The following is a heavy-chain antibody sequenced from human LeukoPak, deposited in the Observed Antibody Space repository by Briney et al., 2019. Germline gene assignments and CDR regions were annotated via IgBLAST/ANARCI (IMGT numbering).Heavy chain of an antibody. J-gene: IGHJ4*02. CDR1: GFTFRSYA. CDR2: TSDDGSAK. CDR3: ARAPGGFHGDYSPIAY. D-gene: IGHD4-17*01. Sequence: GGSLRLSCAASGFTFRSYAVHWVRQAPGKGLQWLALTSDDGSAKYYADSVKGRFTISRDNSQNTLYLQMNSLRADETAIYYCARAPGGFHGDYSPIAYWGQGTLVTVSS. V-gene: IGHV3-30-3*01.